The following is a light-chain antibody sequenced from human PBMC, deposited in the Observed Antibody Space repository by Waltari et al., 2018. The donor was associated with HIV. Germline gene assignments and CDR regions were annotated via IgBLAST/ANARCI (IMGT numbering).Light chain of an antibody. CDR1: QGVRNE. V-gene: IGKV1-17*02. CDR2: AAS. J-gene: IGKJ5*01. Sequence: IQLTQSPSSLSASAGGRVNGTCRTLQGVRNELGWFQQKPGQAPQRLIYAASHLQSGVPSRFSGSGSETYFTLTITDLQPEDSATYFCLQHNSYPLITFGQGTRLEI. CDR3: LQHNSYPLIT.